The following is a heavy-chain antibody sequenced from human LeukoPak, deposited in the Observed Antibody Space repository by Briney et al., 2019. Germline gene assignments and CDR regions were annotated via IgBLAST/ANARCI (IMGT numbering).Heavy chain of an antibody. CDR1: GFTFSNAW. CDR3: VRNVEGLYYFDY. D-gene: IGHD1-14*01. V-gene: IGHV3-15*01. Sequence: GGSLRLSCAASGFTFSNAWMSWVRQAPGKGLEWVGRIKSKTDGGTTDYAAPVKGRFTISRDDSKNTLYLQVNSLKTEDTAVYYCVRNVEGLYYFDYWGQGTLVTVSS. CDR2: IKSKTDGGTT. J-gene: IGHJ4*02.